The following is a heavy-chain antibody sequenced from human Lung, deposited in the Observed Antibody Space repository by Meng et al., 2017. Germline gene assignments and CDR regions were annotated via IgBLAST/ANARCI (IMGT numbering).Heavy chain of an antibody. CDR3: TKDLVQGGADV. CDR1: EFTFDLYG. D-gene: IGHD4/OR15-4a*01. V-gene: IGHV3-9*01. Sequence: SLKISCVVSEFTFDLYGIHWVRQAPGKGLEWVSGILLDSGGIGYADSVKGRFTISRDSAKNSVYLQMNSLRPDDTALYYCTKDLVQGGADVWGQGTTVTVSS. J-gene: IGHJ6*02. CDR2: ILLDSGGI.